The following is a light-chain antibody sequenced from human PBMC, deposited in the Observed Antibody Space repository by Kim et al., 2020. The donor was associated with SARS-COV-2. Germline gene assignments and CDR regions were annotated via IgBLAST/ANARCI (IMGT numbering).Light chain of an antibody. V-gene: IGKV3-20*01. J-gene: IGKJ4*01. CDR1: QTVISNY. CDR2: GAS. Sequence: EIVLTQSPGTLSLSPGERATLSCRASQTVISNYLAWYQQKPGQAPRLLIYGASSRATGIPDRFSGSGSGTDFTLTISSLEPEDFAVYNCQQYGSSPLTFGGGTKADIK. CDR3: QQYGSSPLT.